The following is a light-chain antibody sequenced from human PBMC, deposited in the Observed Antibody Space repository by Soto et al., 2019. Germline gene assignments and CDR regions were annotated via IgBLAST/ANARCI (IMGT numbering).Light chain of an antibody. CDR3: QQYNNWPPIT. V-gene: IGKV3-15*01. CDR2: GAD. CDR1: HSVSVN. J-gene: IGKJ5*01. Sequence: EIVMTQSPATLSVSPGEKATLSCRASHSVSVNLAWYQQKSGQAPSLIIYGADTTATGSPASFSGGGSGTEFTLTISNLQSEDFAVYYCQQYNNWPPITCGQGTRLEIK.